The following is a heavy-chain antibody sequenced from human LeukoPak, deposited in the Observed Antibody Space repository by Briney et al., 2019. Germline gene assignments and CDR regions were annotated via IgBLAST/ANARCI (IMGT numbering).Heavy chain of an antibody. V-gene: IGHV3-7*01. CDR3: ASLAVAGIDYFDY. J-gene: IGHJ4*02. D-gene: IGHD6-19*01. CDR2: IKQDGSEK. Sequence: QTGGSLRLSCVASGFTFSSYWMSWVRQAPGEGLEWVANIKQDGSEKYYVDSVRGRFTSSRDNAKNSLYLQMNSLRAEDTSVYYCASLAVAGIDYFDYWGQGTLVTVSS. CDR1: GFTFSSYW.